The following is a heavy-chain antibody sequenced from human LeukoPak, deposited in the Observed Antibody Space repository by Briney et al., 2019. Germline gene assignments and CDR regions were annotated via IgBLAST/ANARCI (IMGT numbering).Heavy chain of an antibody. CDR1: GFTFSSYA. Sequence: PGGSLRLSCAASGFTFSSYAMSWVRQAPGKGLEWVSAISGSGGSTYYADSVKGRFTISRDNSKNTLYLQMNSLRAEDTAVYYCAKVGLCGGDCFDFDYWGQGTLVTVSS. CDR2: ISGSGGST. J-gene: IGHJ4*02. D-gene: IGHD2-21*02. V-gene: IGHV3-23*01. CDR3: AKVGLCGGDCFDFDY.